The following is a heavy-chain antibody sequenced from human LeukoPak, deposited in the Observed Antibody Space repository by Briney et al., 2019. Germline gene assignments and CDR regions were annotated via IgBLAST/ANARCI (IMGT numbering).Heavy chain of an antibody. CDR3: ARVGIAEGEGRGSFNWFDP. CDR2: INANSGTT. D-gene: IGHD6-13*01. V-gene: IGHV3-23*01. Sequence: GGSLRLSCAAPGFAFSFYAMSWLRQPPGKGLEWVSTINANSGTTSYAASVRGRFTISRDDAKNTLYLQMNSLRAEDTAVYYCARVGIAEGEGRGSFNWFDPWGQGTLVTVSS. J-gene: IGHJ5*02. CDR1: GFAFSFYA.